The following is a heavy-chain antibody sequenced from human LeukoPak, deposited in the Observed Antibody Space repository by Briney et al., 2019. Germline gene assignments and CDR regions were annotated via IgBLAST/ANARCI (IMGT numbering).Heavy chain of an antibody. J-gene: IGHJ4*02. V-gene: IGHV4-59*12. CDR2: INYSGSS. CDR1: DVSISSSY. D-gene: IGHD5-24*01. Sequence: SETLSLTCSVSDVSISSSYWSWIRQPPGKGLEWIGYINYSGSSHYNPSLKSRLTISVDKAKNQFSLKVSSVTPEDTAVYYCTRGAPVGSSREFDYWGQGTLVTVSS. CDR3: TRGAPVGSSREFDY.